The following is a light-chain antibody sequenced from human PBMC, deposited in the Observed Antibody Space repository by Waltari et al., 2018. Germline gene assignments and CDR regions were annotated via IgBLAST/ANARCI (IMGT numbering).Light chain of an antibody. CDR2: KDT. Sequence: SYELTQPPSVSVSPGQTARITCSGDALPKQYAFWYQQKPGQAPVLIIDKDTQRPSGIPERFSGSSSETTVTMTISGVQAEDEADYYCLSADSSGTSKVFGGGTKLTVL. CDR1: ALPKQY. CDR3: LSADSSGTSKV. J-gene: IGLJ3*02. V-gene: IGLV3-25*03.